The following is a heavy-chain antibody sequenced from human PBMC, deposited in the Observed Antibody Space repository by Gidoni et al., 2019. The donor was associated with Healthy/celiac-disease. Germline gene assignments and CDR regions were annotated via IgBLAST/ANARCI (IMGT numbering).Heavy chain of an antibody. Sequence: QLQLQASGPGLVKPSETLSLPCTVSGGSISSSSYYWGWIRQPPGKGLEWIGRIYYSGSTDYNPSLKSRVTISVDTSKNQFSLKLSSVTAADTAVYYCARNDYGSGSHYFDYWGQGTLVTVSS. CDR3: ARNDYGSGSHYFDY. J-gene: IGHJ4*02. CDR2: IYYSGST. V-gene: IGHV4-39*01. D-gene: IGHD3-10*01. CDR1: GGSISSSSYY.